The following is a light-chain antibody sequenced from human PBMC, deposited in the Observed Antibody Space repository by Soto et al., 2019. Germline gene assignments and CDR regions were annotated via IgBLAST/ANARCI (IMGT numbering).Light chain of an antibody. J-gene: IGLJ2*01. Sequence: QSVLTQPASVSGSPGQSITISCTGTSSDVGAYNYVSWYQQHPGKAPKLMIYDVSNRPSGVSTRFSSSKSGNTASLTISGLQAEDEADYYCSSYTRSTTQVFGGGTKLTVL. CDR1: SSDVGAYNY. CDR3: SSYTRSTTQV. CDR2: DVS. V-gene: IGLV2-14*01.